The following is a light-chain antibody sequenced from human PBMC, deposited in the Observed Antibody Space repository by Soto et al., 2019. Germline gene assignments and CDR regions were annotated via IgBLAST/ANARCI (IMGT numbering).Light chain of an antibody. CDR2: EVS. V-gene: IGLV2-14*01. J-gene: IGLJ1*01. CDR3: TSYRTTTTLPYV. CDR1: SSDIGGYSL. Sequence: QSALTQPASVSGSPGQSITISCTGTSSDIGGYSLVSWYQHHPGRAPKLMIYEVSNRPSGVSNRFSGSKSGHTASLTISGLQAEDESDYYCTSYRTTTTLPYVFGTGTKLTVL.